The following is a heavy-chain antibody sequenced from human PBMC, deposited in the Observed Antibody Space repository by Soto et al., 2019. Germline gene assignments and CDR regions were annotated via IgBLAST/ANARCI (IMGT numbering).Heavy chain of an antibody. D-gene: IGHD2-15*01. Sequence: GGSLRLSCAASGFTFSYYYMSWIRQSPGKGLEWVSYISSSSSYTNYADSVKGRFTISRDNAKNSLYLQMNSLRAEDTAVYYCARGGGPDYYYGMDVWGQGTTVTVSS. V-gene: IGHV3-11*06. CDR1: GFTFSYYY. CDR2: ISSSSSYT. J-gene: IGHJ6*02. CDR3: ARGGGPDYYYGMDV.